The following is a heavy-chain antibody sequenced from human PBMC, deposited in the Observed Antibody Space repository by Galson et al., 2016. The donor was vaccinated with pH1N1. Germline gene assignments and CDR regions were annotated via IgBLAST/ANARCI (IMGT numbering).Heavy chain of an antibody. Sequence: LTLTCTFSGFSLSTSGMCVSWIRQPPGKALEWLALIDWDDDKYYSTSLKTRLTISKDTSKNQVVLTMTNMDPVDTATYYCARLDYGDYSGYFEYWGQGTLVTVSS. CDR3: ARLDYGDYSGYFEY. J-gene: IGHJ4*02. V-gene: IGHV2-70*01. CDR2: IDWDDDK. CDR1: GFSLSTSGMC. D-gene: IGHD4-17*01.